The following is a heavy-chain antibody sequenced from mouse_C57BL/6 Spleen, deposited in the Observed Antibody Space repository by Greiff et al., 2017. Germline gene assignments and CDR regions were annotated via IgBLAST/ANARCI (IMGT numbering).Heavy chain of an antibody. J-gene: IGHJ3*01. V-gene: IGHV1-72*01. Sequence: QVQLQQPGAELVKPGASVKLSCKASGYTFTSYWMHWVKQRPGRGLEWIGRIDPNCGGTKYNEKFKSQATLTVDKPSSTAYMQISSLTSEDSAVYYCARKGGYGDYAWFAYWGQGTLVTVSA. CDR1: GYTFTSYW. CDR3: ARKGGYGDYAWFAY. CDR2: IDPNCGGT. D-gene: IGHD2-13*01.